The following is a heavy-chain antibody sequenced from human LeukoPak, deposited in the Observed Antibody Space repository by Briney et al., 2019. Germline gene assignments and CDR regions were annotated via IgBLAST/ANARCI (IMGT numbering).Heavy chain of an antibody. CDR3: ARGGYGHNMDV. V-gene: IGHV3-23*01. CDR1: GFTFSDFA. D-gene: IGHD3-10*01. J-gene: IGHJ6*03. CDR2: TIGSGATT. Sequence: PGGSLRLSCAASGFTFSDFAMSWVRQAPGKGLEWVSGTIGSGATTFYADSVKGRFTISRDNAKNTVYLQMSSLRAEDTAVYYCARGGYGHNMDVWGEGTTVTVSS.